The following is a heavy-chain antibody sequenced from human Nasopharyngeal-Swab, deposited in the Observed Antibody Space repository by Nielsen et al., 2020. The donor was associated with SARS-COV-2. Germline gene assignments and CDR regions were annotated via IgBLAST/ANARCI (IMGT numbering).Heavy chain of an antibody. D-gene: IGHD3-3*01. Sequence: SETLSLTCAVYGGSLSGYYWSWIRQPPGKGLEWIGEINHSGSTSYNPSLKSRVTISRDTSKDQLSLKLSSVSAADTAVYYCARGFLEYLTYYYYYMDVWGKGTTVTVSS. J-gene: IGHJ6*03. CDR1: GGSLSGYY. CDR2: INHSGST. V-gene: IGHV4-34*01. CDR3: ARGFLEYLTYYYYYMDV.